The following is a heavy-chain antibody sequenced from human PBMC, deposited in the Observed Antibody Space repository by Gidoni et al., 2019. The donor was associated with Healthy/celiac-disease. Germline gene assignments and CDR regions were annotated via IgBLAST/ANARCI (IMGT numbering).Heavy chain of an antibody. CDR3: ARVGRDSDH. CDR2: IHYTGST. CDR1: GGSINSSTYY. V-gene: IGHV4-39*07. J-gene: IGHJ4*02. Sequence: QLQLQESGPGLVKPSETLSLTCSVPGGSINSSTYYWGWFRQPPGKGLEWIGSIHYTGSTYYNPSLKSRVTTSVDTSRNQFSLKVTSVTAADTAMYYCARVGRDSDHWGQGTLVTVSS.